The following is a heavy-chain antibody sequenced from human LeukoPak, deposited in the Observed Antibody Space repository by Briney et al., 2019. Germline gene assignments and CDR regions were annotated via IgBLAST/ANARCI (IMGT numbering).Heavy chain of an antibody. V-gene: IGHV1-8*03. J-gene: IGHJ4*02. CDR2: MNPNSGNT. CDR1: GYTFTSYD. Sequence: ASVKVSCKASGYTFTSYDINWVRQATGQGLEWMGWMNPNSGNTGYAQKFQGRVTITRNTSISTAYMELSSLRSEDTAVYYCARGFYDRHTPLVQYPKPTYIFDYWGQGTLVTVTS. CDR3: ARGFYDRHTPLVQYPKPTYIFDY. D-gene: IGHD3-16*01.